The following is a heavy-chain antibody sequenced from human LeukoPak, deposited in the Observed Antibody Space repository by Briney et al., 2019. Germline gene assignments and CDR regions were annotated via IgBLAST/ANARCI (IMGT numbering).Heavy chain of an antibody. Sequence: SETLSLTCAVYGGSFSGYYWSWIRQPPGKGLEWIGEINHSGSTNYNPSLKSRVAISVDTSKNQFSLKLSSVTAADTAVYYCARGKSIDYWGQGTLVTVSS. CDR3: ARGKSIDY. V-gene: IGHV4-34*01. CDR2: INHSGST. CDR1: GGSFSGYY. D-gene: IGHD2/OR15-2a*01. J-gene: IGHJ4*02.